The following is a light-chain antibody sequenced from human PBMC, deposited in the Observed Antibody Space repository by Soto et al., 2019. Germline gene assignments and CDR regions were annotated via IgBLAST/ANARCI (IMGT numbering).Light chain of an antibody. V-gene: IGKV3D-20*02. Sequence: IVLTRSAGGLSLSPGERAALSCMASQSVSNNYLAWYQQKPGQAPRLLIYGASNRATGIPDRFSGSGSGTDFTLTISRLEPEDFAVYYCQQRSNWPPSITFGQGTRLEV. CDR1: QSVSNNY. CDR3: QQRSNWPPSIT. J-gene: IGKJ5*01. CDR2: GAS.